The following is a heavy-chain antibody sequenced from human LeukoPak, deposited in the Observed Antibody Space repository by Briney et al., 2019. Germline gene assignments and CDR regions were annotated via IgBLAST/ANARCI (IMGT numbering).Heavy chain of an antibody. CDR3: ARGEGTPPFDY. CDR2: IYYSGST. D-gene: IGHD1-14*01. CDR1: GGSISSYY. J-gene: IGHJ4*02. Sequence: ASETLSLTCTVPGGSISSYYWSWIRQPPGKGLEWIGYIYYSGSTNYNPSLKSRVTISVDTSKNQFSLKLSSVTAADTAVYYCARGEGTPPFDYWGQGTLVTVSS. V-gene: IGHV4-59*01.